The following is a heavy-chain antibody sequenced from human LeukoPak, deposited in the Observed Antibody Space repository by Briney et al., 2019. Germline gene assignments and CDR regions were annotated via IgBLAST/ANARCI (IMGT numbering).Heavy chain of an antibody. J-gene: IGHJ4*02. D-gene: IGHD1-26*01. CDR2: ISSSSSYI. CDR1: GFTFSSYS. V-gene: IGHV3-21*01. Sequence: PGRSLRLSCAASGFTFSSYSMNWVRQAPGKGLEWVSSISSSSSYIYYADSVKGRFTISRDNAKNSLYLQMNSLRAEDTAVYYCARDFRSGSQTVFDYWGQGTLVTVSS. CDR3: ARDFRSGSQTVFDY.